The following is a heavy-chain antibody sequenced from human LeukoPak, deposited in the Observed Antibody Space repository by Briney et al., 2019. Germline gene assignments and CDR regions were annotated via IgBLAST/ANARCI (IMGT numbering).Heavy chain of an antibody. V-gene: IGHV3-64*01. CDR3: ARDLYNWNSVGDYYYYYGMDV. CDR2: ISSNGDST. J-gene: IGHJ6*02. CDR1: GFTFSSYA. D-gene: IGHD1-7*01. Sequence: PGGSLRLSCAASGFTFSSYAMYWVRQAPGKGLEYVSAISSNGDSTFYANSVKGRFTISRDNSKNTLYLQMGSLRAEDMAVYYCARDLYNWNSVGDYYYYYGMDVWGQGTTVTVSS.